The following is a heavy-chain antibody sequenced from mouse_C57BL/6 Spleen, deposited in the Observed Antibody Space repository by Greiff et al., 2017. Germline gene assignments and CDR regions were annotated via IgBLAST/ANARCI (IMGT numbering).Heavy chain of an antibody. D-gene: IGHD2-4*01. V-gene: IGHV1-54*01. CDR3: AREDYDAFAY. CDR1: GYAFTNYL. Sequence: QVQLKQSGAELVRPGTSVKVSCKASGYAFTNYLIAWVKQRPGQGLEWIGVINPGSGGTNYNEKFKGKATLTADKSSSTAYMQLSSLTSEDSAVYFCAREDYDAFAYWGQGTLVTVSA. CDR2: INPGSGGT. J-gene: IGHJ3*01.